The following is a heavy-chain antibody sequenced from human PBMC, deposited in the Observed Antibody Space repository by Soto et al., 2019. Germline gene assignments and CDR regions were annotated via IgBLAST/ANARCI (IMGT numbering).Heavy chain of an antibody. CDR2: ISGSGGST. V-gene: IGHV3-23*01. CDR3: VKVPTNYYGSRSYSPIWNCFDY. D-gene: IGHD3-10*01. Sequence: EVQLLESGGGLVQPGGSLRLSCAASGFTFSSYAMSWVRQAPGKGLEWVSAISGSGGSTYYADSVTGRFTISRDNSKNTLYPQMNSLRAEDTAVYYCVKVPTNYYGSRSYSPIWNCFDYWGQGTLVTVSS. CDR1: GFTFSSYA. J-gene: IGHJ4*02.